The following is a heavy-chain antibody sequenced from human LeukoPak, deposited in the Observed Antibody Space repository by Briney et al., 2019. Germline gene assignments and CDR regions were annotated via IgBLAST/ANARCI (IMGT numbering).Heavy chain of an antibody. CDR1: GFTFDDYT. Sequence: GGSLRLSCAASGFTFDDYTMHWVRQAPGKGLEWVSLISWDGGGTYYADSVKGRFTISRDNSKNSLYLQMNSLRTEDTALYYCAKGAHYDILTGYANIPDRGQGTLVTVSS. D-gene: IGHD3-9*01. CDR3: AKGAHYDILTGYANIPD. J-gene: IGHJ4*02. CDR2: ISWDGGGT. V-gene: IGHV3-43*01.